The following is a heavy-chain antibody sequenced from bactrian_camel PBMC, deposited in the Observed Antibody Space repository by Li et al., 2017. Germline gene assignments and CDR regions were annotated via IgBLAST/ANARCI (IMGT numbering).Heavy chain of an antibody. J-gene: IGHJ4*01. CDR2: INSGGSIT. D-gene: IGHD4*01. V-gene: IGHV3S31*01. Sequence: VQLVESGGGLVQPGGSLTLSCAASGFTFSNYAMNWVRQAPGKGLEWQSAINSGGSITYYADSVKGRFTISRDNAKNTLYLQMDSLKIEDTALYYCALIGSRLDLWGQGTQVTVS. CDR3: ALIGSRLDL. CDR1: GFTFSNYA.